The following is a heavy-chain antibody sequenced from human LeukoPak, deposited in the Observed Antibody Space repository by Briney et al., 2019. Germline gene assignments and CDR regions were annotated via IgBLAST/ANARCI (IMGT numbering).Heavy chain of an antibody. CDR3: ARDGVEYSSGWSFQSAFDI. CDR1: GGSISSYY. J-gene: IGHJ3*02. D-gene: IGHD6-19*01. Sequence: SETLSLTCTVSGGSISSYYWSWIRQPPGKRLEWIGYIYYSGSTNYNPSLKSRVTISVDTSKNQFSLKLSSVTAADTAVYYCARDGVEYSSGWSFQSAFDIWGQGTMVTVSS. CDR2: IYYSGST. V-gene: IGHV4-59*01.